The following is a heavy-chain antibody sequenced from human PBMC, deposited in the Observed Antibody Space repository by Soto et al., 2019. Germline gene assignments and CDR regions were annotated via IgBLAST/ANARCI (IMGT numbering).Heavy chain of an antibody. CDR1: GGTFSSYT. V-gene: IGHV1-69*08. Sequence: QVQLVQSGAEVKKPGSSVKVSCKASGGTFSSYTISWVRQAPGQGLEWMGRIIPILGIANYAQKFQGRVTITADNSTSTAYMELSSLRSEDTAVYYCARDPLDYYASSGTSGYNWFDPWGQGTLVTVSS. D-gene: IGHD3-22*01. CDR3: ARDPLDYYASSGTSGYNWFDP. CDR2: IIPILGIA. J-gene: IGHJ5*02.